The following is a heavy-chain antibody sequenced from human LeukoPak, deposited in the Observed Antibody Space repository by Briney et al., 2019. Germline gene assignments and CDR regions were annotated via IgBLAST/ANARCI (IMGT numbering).Heavy chain of an antibody. CDR2: IYYTGT. V-gene: IGHV4-59*02. CDR3: ASRKLGNDY. Sequence: SETLSLTCTVSGGSVTDYYWSWIRQSPGKGLEWIGYIYYTGTSYNPSLKSRVTISADTSKNQFSPKLISVTAADTAVYYCASRKLGNDYWGQGTLVTVSS. CDR1: GGSVTDYY. D-gene: IGHD7-27*01. J-gene: IGHJ4*02.